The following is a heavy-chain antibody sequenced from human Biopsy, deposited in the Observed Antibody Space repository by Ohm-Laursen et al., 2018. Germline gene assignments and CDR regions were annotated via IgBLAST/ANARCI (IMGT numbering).Heavy chain of an antibody. V-gene: IGHV3-11*01. Sequence: GSLRLSCAASGFTFSDYYTSWIRQAPGKGLEWLSYISGSGTTIFYADSVKGRFTVSRDNAKNSLYLQMNSLTVEDTAVYYCARDGAGSYHDYWGQGTLVTVSS. CDR3: ARDGAGSYHDY. D-gene: IGHD3-10*01. J-gene: IGHJ4*02. CDR2: ISGSGTTI. CDR1: GFTFSDYY.